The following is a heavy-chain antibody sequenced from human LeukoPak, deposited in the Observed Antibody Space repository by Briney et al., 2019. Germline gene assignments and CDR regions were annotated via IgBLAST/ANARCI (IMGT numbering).Heavy chain of an antibody. CDR2: INQSGST. CDR1: GGSFSGYY. Sequence: PSETLSLTCAVYGGSFSGYYWSWIRQSPGKGLEWIGEINQSGSTNHNPSLKSRVTISVDTSKNQFSLKVSCVTAADTAVYYCARGYGSGFAYWGQGTLVTVSS. V-gene: IGHV4-34*01. D-gene: IGHD3-10*01. J-gene: IGHJ4*02. CDR3: ARGYGSGFAY.